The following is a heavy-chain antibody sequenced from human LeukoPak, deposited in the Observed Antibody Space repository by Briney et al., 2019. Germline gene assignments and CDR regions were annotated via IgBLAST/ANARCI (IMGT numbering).Heavy chain of an antibody. V-gene: IGHV1-8*01. J-gene: IGHJ4*02. D-gene: IGHD2-2*01. CDR3: ARDCSSTSCYGFDY. Sequence: ASVKVSCKASVYTVTRYVINRVRQATGQGLEWMGWMNPNSGNTGYAQTFQGRVTMTRNTSISTAYMELSSLRSEDTAVYYCARDCSSTSCYGFDYWGQGTLVTVSS. CDR1: VYTVTRYV. CDR2: MNPNSGNT.